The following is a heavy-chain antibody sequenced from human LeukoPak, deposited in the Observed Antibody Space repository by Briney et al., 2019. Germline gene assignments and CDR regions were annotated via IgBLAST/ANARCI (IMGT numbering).Heavy chain of an antibody. CDR2: INHSGST. Sequence: SETLSLTCAVYGGSFSGYYWSWIRQPPGKGLEWIGEINHSGSTNYNPSLKSRVTISVDTSKNQFSLKLSSVTAADTAVYYCAVEARKRYYYGSGAPMDVWGKGTTVTVSS. CDR3: AVEARKRYYYGSGAPMDV. D-gene: IGHD3-10*01. CDR1: GGSFSGYY. V-gene: IGHV4-34*01. J-gene: IGHJ6*03.